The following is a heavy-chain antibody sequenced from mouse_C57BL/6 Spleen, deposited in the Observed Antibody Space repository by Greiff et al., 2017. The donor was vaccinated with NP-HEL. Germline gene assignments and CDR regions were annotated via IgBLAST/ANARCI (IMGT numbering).Heavy chain of an antibody. J-gene: IGHJ2*01. D-gene: IGHD1-1*01. CDR2: IHPNSGST. CDR3: ARSGVSSLFDY. CDR1: GYTFTSYW. V-gene: IGHV1-64*01. Sequence: QVQLKQPGAELVKPGASVKLSCKASGYTFTSYWMHWVKQRPGPGLEWIGMIHPNSGSTNYNEKFKSKATLTVDKSSSTAYMQLSSLTSEDSAVYYCARSGVSSLFDYWGQGTTLTVSS.